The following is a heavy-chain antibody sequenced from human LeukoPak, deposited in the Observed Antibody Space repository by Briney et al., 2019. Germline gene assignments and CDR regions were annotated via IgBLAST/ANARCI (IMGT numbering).Heavy chain of an antibody. V-gene: IGHV4-61*02. Sequence: SETLSLTCTVSGGSISSISYYWSWIRQPAGKGLEWIGRIYTSGSTNYNPSLKSRVTISVDTSKNQFSLKLSSVTAADTAVYYCARQAAAGTYYYYYYMDVWGKGTTVTVSS. CDR3: ARQAAAGTYYYYYYMDV. CDR2: IYTSGST. J-gene: IGHJ6*03. D-gene: IGHD6-13*01. CDR1: GGSISSISYY.